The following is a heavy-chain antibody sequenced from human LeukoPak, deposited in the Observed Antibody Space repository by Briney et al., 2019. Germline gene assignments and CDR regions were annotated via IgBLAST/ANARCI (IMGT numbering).Heavy chain of an antibody. Sequence: SVKVSCKASGGTFSGYAISRVRQAPGQGLEWMGGIIPIFGTANYAQKFQGRVTITADESTSTAYMELSSLGSEDTAVYYCASSYDDSSRYLGYWGQGTLVTVSS. CDR2: IIPIFGTA. J-gene: IGHJ4*02. V-gene: IGHV1-69*01. D-gene: IGHD3-22*01. CDR1: GGTFSGYA. CDR3: ASSYDDSSRYLGY.